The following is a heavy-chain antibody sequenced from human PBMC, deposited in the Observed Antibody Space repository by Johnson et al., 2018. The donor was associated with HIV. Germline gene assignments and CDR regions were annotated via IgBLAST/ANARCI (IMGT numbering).Heavy chain of an antibody. CDR2: ISSNGGRT. D-gene: IGHD3-22*01. CDR3: ATSSYDYFASSAYYSHAFDL. CDR1: GFTFSTYS. V-gene: IGHV3-64*07. J-gene: IGHJ3*01. Sequence: VQLVESGGGLVQPGGSLRLSCAASGFTFSTYSMHWVRQAPGNGLEYVSTISSNGGRTYYTEAVKGRFTISRDNSKKTRYLQMGSLRAEDTVLYYCATSSYDYFASSAYYSHAFDLWGQGTMVTVSS.